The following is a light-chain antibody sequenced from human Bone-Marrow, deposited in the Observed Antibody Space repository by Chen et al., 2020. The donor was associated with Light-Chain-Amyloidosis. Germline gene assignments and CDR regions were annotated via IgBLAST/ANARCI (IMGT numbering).Light chain of an antibody. CDR3: QSADSSDTYEVI. CDR2: RDT. CDR1: DLPTKY. J-gene: IGLJ2*01. Sequence: SYELTQPPSESVSPGQTARITCSGDDLPTKYAYWYQQKPGQAPVLVIHRDTERPSGISERFSGSSSGTTATLTISGVQAEDEADYHCQSADSSDTYEVIFGGGTKLTVL. V-gene: IGLV3-25*03.